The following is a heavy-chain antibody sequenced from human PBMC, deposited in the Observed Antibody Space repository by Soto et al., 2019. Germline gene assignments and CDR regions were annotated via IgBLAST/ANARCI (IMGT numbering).Heavy chain of an antibody. Sequence: GASVKVSCKASGYTFTGYYMHWVRQAPGQGLEWMGWINPNSGGTNYAQKFQGWVTMTRDTSTSTVYMELSSLRSEDTAVYYCARGHIVVVVAELQAPFDIWGQGTMVTVSS. D-gene: IGHD2-15*01. V-gene: IGHV1-2*04. CDR1: GYTFTGYY. CDR3: ARGHIVVVVAELQAPFDI. CDR2: INPNSGGT. J-gene: IGHJ3*02.